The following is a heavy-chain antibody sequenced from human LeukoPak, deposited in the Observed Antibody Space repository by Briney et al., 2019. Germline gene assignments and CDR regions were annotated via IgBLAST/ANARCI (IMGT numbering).Heavy chain of an antibody. CDR2: IIPIFGTA. V-gene: IGHV1-69*01. D-gene: IGHD2-15*01. Sequence: ASVKVSCKASGGTFSSYAISWVRQAPGQGLEWMGGIIPIFGTANYAQKFQGRVTITADESTSTAYMELSSLRSEDTAVYYCARARPDIVVMVAATNGPDAFDIWGQGTMVTVSS. CDR1: GGTFSSYA. J-gene: IGHJ3*02. CDR3: ARARPDIVVMVAATNGPDAFDI.